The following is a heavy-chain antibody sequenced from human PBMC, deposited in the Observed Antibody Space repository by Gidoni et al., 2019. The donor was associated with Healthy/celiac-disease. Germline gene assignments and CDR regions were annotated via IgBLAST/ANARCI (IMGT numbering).Heavy chain of an antibody. J-gene: IGHJ4*02. CDR2: ISGSGGST. Sequence: EVQLLESGGGLVQPGGSLRLSCAASGFTFSSYAMRWVRQAPGKGLEWVSAISGSGGSTYYADSVKGRFTISRDNSKNTLYLQMNSLRAEDTAVYYCAKEPVLRYFDWLPHYFDYWGQGTLVTVSS. CDR3: AKEPVLRYFDWLPHYFDY. V-gene: IGHV3-23*01. CDR1: GFTFSSYA. D-gene: IGHD3-9*01.